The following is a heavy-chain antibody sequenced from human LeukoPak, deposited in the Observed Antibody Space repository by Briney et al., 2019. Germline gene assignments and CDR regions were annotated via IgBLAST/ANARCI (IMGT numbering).Heavy chain of an antibody. J-gene: IGHJ4*02. CDR3: AKWYGDYPFDY. D-gene: IGHD4-17*01. CDR2: ISGSGGST. Sequence: GGSLRLSCAASGFTFSTYGMSWVRQAPGKGLEWVSVISGSGGSTYYADSVKGRFTISRDNSKNTLYLQMNSLRAEDTAVYYCAKWYGDYPFDYWGQGTLVTVSS. CDR1: GFTFSTYG. V-gene: IGHV3-23*01.